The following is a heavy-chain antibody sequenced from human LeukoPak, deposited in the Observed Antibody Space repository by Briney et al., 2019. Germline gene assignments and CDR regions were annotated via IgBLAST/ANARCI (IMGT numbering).Heavy chain of an antibody. CDR2: INPNSGGT. CDR1: GYTFTGYY. CDR3: ARDYTSTGWLDY. V-gene: IGHV1-2*02. J-gene: IGHJ4*02. Sequence: ASVKVSCKASGYTFTGYYMHWVRQAPGQGLEWMGWINPNSGGTNYAQNFQGRVTMTGDTSISTASLDLISLRSDDTAVYYCARDYTSTGWLDYWGQGTLVTVSS. D-gene: IGHD6-19*01.